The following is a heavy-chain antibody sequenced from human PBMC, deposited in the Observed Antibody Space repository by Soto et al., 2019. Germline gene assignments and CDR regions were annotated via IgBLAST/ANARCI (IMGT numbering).Heavy chain of an antibody. Sequence: QVQLVESGGGLVRPGGSLRLSCAASGFTFSDYYMTWIRQVPGKGLEWISYISNSGNSIYYADSVKGRFTISRDNAKNSLFLQMNSLRAEDTAVYYCTSSLVVVNVGLRTFDIWGQGTMVTVSS. CDR2: ISNSGNSI. J-gene: IGHJ3*02. V-gene: IGHV3-11*01. D-gene: IGHD2-15*01. CDR1: GFTFSDYY. CDR3: TSSLVVVNVGLRTFDI.